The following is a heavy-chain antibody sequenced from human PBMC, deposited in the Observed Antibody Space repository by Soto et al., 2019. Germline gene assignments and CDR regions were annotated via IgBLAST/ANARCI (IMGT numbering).Heavy chain of an antibody. Sequence: QVQLQESGPGLVKPSGTLSLTCSVSSGSISSSNWWSLVRQHPGKGLEWIGETYHSGSTNYNPSLKRLVTTSVDMSRNQFSRKLSPVTAADPAVYYCAREAADRWAKGFDIWGQGRMVTVAS. V-gene: IGHV4-4*02. CDR3: AREAADRWAKGFDI. J-gene: IGHJ3*02. CDR2: TYHSGST. CDR1: SGSISSSNW. D-gene: IGHD1-26*01.